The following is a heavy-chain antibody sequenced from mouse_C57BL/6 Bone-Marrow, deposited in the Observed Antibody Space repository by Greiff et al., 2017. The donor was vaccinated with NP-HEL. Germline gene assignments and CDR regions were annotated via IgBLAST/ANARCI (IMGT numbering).Heavy chain of an antibody. J-gene: IGHJ3*01. Sequence: EVHLVESGGGLVQPKGSLKLSCAASGFSFNTYAMNWVRQAPGKGLEWVARIRSKSNNYATYYADSVKDRFTISRDDSESMLYLQMNNLKTEDTAMYYCVSEGDGYPPGFAYWGQGTLVTVSA. D-gene: IGHD2-3*01. CDR2: IRSKSNNYAT. V-gene: IGHV10-1*01. CDR1: GFSFNTYA. CDR3: VSEGDGYPPGFAY.